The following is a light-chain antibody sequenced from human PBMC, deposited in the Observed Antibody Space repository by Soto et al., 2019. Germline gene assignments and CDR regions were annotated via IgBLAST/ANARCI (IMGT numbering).Light chain of an antibody. V-gene: IGKV3-20*01. CDR1: QSVSSSY. J-gene: IGKJ4*01. CDR2: GAS. CDR3: KQYGSSPLT. Sequence: EIGLTQSPGTLSLSPGERATLSCRASQSVSSSYLAWYQQKPGQAPRLLIYGASSRATGIPDRFSGSGSGSDFTLTISGLEPEDLAVDDCKQYGSSPLTFGGGTKVEIK.